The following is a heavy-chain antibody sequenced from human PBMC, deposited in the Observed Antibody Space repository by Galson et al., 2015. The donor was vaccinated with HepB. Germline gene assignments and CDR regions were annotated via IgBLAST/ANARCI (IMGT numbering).Heavy chain of an antibody. D-gene: IGHD2-15*01. Sequence: SLRLSCAASGFTFSDHYMDWVRQAPGKGLEWVGCVRRKANSYTTEYAASVQGIFTVSRDDSENSLHLHMHSLNIEDTAMYYCSKGYCRPAGGCFAGDSWGRGTLVIVSS. CDR3: SKGYCRPAGGCFAGDS. V-gene: IGHV3-72*01. J-gene: IGHJ4*02. CDR1: GFTFSDHY. CDR2: VRRKANSYTT.